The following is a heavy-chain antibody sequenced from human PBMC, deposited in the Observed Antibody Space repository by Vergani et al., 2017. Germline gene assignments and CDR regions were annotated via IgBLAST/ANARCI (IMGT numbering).Heavy chain of an antibody. D-gene: IGHD3-16*02. CDR1: GGSFSGFY. CDR3: ARMDTYYDYVWGSYRFIGWFDP. V-gene: IGHV4-34*01. Sequence: QVQLQQWGAGLLKPSETLSLTCAVYGGSFSGFYWSWIRQPPGKGLEWIGEINHRGSTNYNPSLNSRVTISVDTSKNQCSLKLSSVTAADTAVYYCARMDTYYDYVWGSYRFIGWFDPWGQGTLVTVSS. J-gene: IGHJ5*02. CDR2: INHRGST.